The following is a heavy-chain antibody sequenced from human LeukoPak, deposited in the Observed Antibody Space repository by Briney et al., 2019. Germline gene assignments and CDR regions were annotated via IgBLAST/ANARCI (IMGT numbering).Heavy chain of an antibody. J-gene: IGHJ4*02. CDR2: IYYSGST. CDR1: GGSISSSSYS. V-gene: IGHV4-39*07. D-gene: IGHD6-13*01. CDR3: ARVGIAAAGYFDY. Sequence: SETRSLTCTVSGGSISSSSYSWGWIRQPPGKGREGIGSIYYSGSTYYNPSLKSRVTISVDTSKNQFSLKLSSVTAADTAVYYCARVGIAAAGYFDYWGQGTLVTVSS.